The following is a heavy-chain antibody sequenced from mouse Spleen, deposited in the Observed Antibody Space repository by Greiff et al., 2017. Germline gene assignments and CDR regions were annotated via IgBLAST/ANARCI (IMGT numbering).Heavy chain of an antibody. CDR2: ISGGGSYT. Sequence: EVKLVESGGGLVKPGGSLKLSCAASGFTFSSYGMSWVRQTPEKRLEWVATISGGGSYTYYPDSVKGRFTISRDNAKNNLYLQMSSLRSEDTALYYCAGHGNENFDVWGQGTTLTVSS. CDR1: GFTFSSYG. V-gene: IGHV5-9-2*01. J-gene: IGHJ2*01. CDR3: AGHGNENFDV.